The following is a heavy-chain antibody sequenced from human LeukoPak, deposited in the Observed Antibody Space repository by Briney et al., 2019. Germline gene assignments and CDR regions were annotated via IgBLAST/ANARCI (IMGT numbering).Heavy chain of an antibody. D-gene: IGHD6-6*01. CDR2: INHSGST. CDR1: GGSFSGYY. Sequence: SETLSLTCAVYGGSFSGYYWSWIRQPPGKGLEWIGEINHSGSTNYNPSLKSRVTISVDTSKNQFSLELSSVTAADTAVYYCATSGSSGRSLDYWGQGTLVTVSS. V-gene: IGHV4-34*01. CDR3: ATSGSSGRSLDY. J-gene: IGHJ4*02.